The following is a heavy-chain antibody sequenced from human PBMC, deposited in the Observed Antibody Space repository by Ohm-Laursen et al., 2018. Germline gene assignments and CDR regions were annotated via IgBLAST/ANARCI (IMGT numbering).Heavy chain of an antibody. CDR2: ISWNSGSI. CDR1: GFTFDDYA. CDR3: AKADSIAVAGTDLLDY. D-gene: IGHD6-19*01. Sequence: SLRLSCAASGFTFDDYAMHWVRQAPGKGLEWVSGISWNSGSIGYADSVKGRFTISRDNAKNSLYLQMNSLRAEDTALYYCAKADSIAVAGTDLLDYWGQGTLVTVSS. V-gene: IGHV3-9*01. J-gene: IGHJ4*02.